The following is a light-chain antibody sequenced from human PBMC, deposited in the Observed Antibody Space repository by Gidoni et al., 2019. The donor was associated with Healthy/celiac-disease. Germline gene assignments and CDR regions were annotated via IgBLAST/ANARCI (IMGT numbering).Light chain of an antibody. CDR1: QGISSH. Sequence: DIQLTQSPSFLSASVGDRVTITCRASQGISSHLAWYQQKPGKAPKFLIYAASTLQSGVPSRFSGSGSGTEFTLTISSLQPEDFATYYCQQLNSYPWTFGQGTKVEIK. CDR2: AAS. V-gene: IGKV1-9*01. J-gene: IGKJ1*01. CDR3: QQLNSYPWT.